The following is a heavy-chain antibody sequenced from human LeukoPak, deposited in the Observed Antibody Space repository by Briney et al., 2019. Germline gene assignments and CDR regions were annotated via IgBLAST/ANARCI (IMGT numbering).Heavy chain of an antibody. CDR3: ARDRRELLAPADY. J-gene: IGHJ4*02. CDR1: GFTVSSNY. CDR2: ISGSGTST. Sequence: KSGGSLRLSCAASGFTVSSNYMSWVRQAPGKGLEWVSSISGSGTSTYYADSVKGRFTISRDNAKNSLYLQMNSLRAEDTAVYYCARDRRELLAPADYWGQGTLVTVSS. V-gene: IGHV3-21*01. D-gene: IGHD1-26*01.